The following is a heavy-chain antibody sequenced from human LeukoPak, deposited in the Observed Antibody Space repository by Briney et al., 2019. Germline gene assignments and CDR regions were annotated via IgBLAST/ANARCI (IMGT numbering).Heavy chain of an antibody. V-gene: IGHV4-34*01. CDR2: IYHSGST. CDR3: ARDPRGYGANAFDY. D-gene: IGHD4-23*01. Sequence: PSETLSLTCAVYGGSFSGYYWSWIRQPPGKGLEWIGEIYHSGSTNYNPSLKSRVTISVDKSKNQFSLNLSSVTAADTAVYYCARDPRGYGANAFDYWGQGALVTVSS. J-gene: IGHJ4*02. CDR1: GGSFSGYY.